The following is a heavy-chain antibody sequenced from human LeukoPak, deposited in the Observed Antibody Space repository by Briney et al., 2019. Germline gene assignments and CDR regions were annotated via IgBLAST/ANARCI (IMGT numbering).Heavy chain of an antibody. CDR3: AREHRPSIAAAGRPGI. CDR2: ISYDGSNK. J-gene: IGHJ4*02. Sequence: GGSLRLSCAASGFTFSSYAMHWVRQAPGKGLEWVAVISYDGSNKYYADSVKGRFTISRDNSKNTLYLQMNSLRAEDTAVYYCAREHRPSIAAAGRPGIWGQGTLVTVSS. D-gene: IGHD6-13*01. CDR1: GFTFSSYA. V-gene: IGHV3-30*04.